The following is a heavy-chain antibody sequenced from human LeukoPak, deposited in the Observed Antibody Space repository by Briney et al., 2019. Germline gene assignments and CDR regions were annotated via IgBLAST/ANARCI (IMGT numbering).Heavy chain of an antibody. V-gene: IGHV4-34*01. CDR3: ARQARWYLVALGNQNWFDP. J-gene: IGHJ5*02. D-gene: IGHD6-13*01. CDR2: INHSGST. Sequence: SETLSLTCAVYGGSFSGYYWSWIRQPPGKGLEWIGEINHSGSTNYNPSLKSRVTISVDTSKNQFSLKLSSVTAADTAVYYCARQARWYLVALGNQNWFDPWGQGTLVTVSS. CDR1: GGSFSGYY.